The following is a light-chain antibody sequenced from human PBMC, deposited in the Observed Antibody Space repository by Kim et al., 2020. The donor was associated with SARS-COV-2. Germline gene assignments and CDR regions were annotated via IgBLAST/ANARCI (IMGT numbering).Light chain of an antibody. J-gene: IGKJ3*01. V-gene: IGKV4-1*01. Sequence: DIVMTQSPDSLAVSLGERATINCKSSQSVLYNCNNKNYLAWYQQKPGPPPTLLIYWASTRDSGVPDRFSGRGSGTHFTLPISSLQAEDVAVYSCLQYYHTLFTFGPGTQVHI. CDR1: QSVLYNCNNKNY. CDR3: LQYYHTLFT. CDR2: WAS.